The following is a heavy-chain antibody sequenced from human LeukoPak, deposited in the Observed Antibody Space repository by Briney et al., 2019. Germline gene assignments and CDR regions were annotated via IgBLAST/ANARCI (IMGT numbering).Heavy chain of an antibody. J-gene: IGHJ4*02. D-gene: IGHD2-21*02. CDR3: AKGHGDWYFYYFDY. V-gene: IGHV3-23*01. Sequence: GGSLRLSCAVSGFTFRNYGMSWVRQAPGKGLEWVSAISGSGDNTYYTDYVKGRFTISRDNAKNTLFLQMRSLREEDTAIYYCAKGHGDWYFYYFDYWGQGTLVTVSS. CDR1: GFTFRNYG. CDR2: ISGSGDNT.